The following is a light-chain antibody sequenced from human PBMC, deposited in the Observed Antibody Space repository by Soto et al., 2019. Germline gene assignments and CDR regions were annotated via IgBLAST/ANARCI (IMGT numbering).Light chain of an antibody. CDR2: LGS. CDR3: MQALQTPCT. V-gene: IGKV2-28*01. CDR1: QSLQHSNGYNY. J-gene: IGKJ1*01. Sequence: DIVMTQSPLSLPVTPGEPASISCRSSQSLQHSNGYNYLDWYLQKPGQSPQLLIYLGSDRASGVPDRFSGSGSGTDFTLKISRVEAEDVGVDYCMQALQTPCTFGKGTKVDIK.